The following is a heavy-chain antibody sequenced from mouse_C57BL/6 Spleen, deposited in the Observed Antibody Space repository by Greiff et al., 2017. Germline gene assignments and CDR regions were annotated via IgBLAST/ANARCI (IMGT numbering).Heavy chain of an antibody. D-gene: IGHD1-1*01. Sequence: QVQLQQPGAELVKPGASVKLSCKASGYTFTSYWMQWVNQRPGQGLEWIGEIDPSDSYTNYNQKFKGKATLTVDTSSSTAYMQLSSLTSEDSAVYNCARKESYYCGSSYVPYAMDYWGQGTSVTVSS. CDR1: GYTFTSYW. V-gene: IGHV1-50*01. J-gene: IGHJ4*01. CDR3: ARKESYYCGSSYVPYAMDY. CDR2: IDPSDSYT.